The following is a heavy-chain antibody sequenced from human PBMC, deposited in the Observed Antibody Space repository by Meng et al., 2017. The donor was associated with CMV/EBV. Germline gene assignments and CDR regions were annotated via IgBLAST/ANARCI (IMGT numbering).Heavy chain of an antibody. Sequence: SGYAFTGYYMHWVRQAPGQGLEWMGWINPNSGGTNYAQKFQGRVTMTRDTSISTAYMELSRLRSDDTAVYYCAREWVVPAAIDWFDPWGQGTLVTVSP. CDR3: AREWVVPAAIDWFDP. V-gene: IGHV1-2*02. CDR1: GYAFTGYY. D-gene: IGHD2-2*01. J-gene: IGHJ5*02. CDR2: INPNSGGT.